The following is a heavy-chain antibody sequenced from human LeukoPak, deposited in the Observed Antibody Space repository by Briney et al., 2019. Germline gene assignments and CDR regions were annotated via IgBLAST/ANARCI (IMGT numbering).Heavy chain of an antibody. CDR3: ARDDGDYSFDY. Sequence: PSETLSLTCTVSGGSISSYYWSWIRQPPGKGLEWIGYIYYSGSTNYNPSLKSRVTISVDTSKNQFSLKPSSVTAADTAVYYCARDDGDYSFDYWGQGTLVTVSS. D-gene: IGHD4-17*01. V-gene: IGHV4-59*01. J-gene: IGHJ4*02. CDR2: IYYSGST. CDR1: GGSISSYY.